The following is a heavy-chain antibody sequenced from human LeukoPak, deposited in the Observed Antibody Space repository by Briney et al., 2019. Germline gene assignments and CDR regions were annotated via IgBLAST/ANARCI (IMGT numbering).Heavy chain of an antibody. Sequence: TGGSLRLSCAASGFTFSSYAMHWVRQAPGKGLEWVAVISYDGSNKYYADSMKGRFTISRDNSKNTVYLQIYSLTLDDTAVYFCSKTSLSDSSGHYYYMDVWGKGTTVTISS. CDR2: ISYDGSNK. V-gene: IGHV3-30*04. D-gene: IGHD3-3*01. CDR1: GFTFSSYA. CDR3: SKTSLSDSSGHYYYMDV. J-gene: IGHJ6*03.